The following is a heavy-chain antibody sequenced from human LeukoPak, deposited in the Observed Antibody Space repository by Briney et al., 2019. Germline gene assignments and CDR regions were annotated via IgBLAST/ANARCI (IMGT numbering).Heavy chain of an antibody. CDR2: FDPEDGET. J-gene: IGHJ5*02. CDR1: GYTLTELS. V-gene: IGHV1-24*01. CDR3: ATDRGRAYYYDSSGYRFDP. D-gene: IGHD3-22*01. Sequence: GASVKVSCKVSGYTLTELSMHWVRQAPGKGLEWMGGFDPEDGETIYAQKFQGRVTMTEDTSTDTAYMELSSLRSEDTAVYYCATDRGRAYYYDSSGYRFDPWGQGTLVTVSS.